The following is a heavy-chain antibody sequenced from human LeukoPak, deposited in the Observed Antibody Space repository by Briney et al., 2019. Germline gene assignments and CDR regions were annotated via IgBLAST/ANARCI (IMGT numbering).Heavy chain of an antibody. V-gene: IGHV3-23*01. CDR3: ARDLGGIVLMGGNYMDV. J-gene: IGHJ6*03. CDR1: GFTFSSYA. D-gene: IGHD2-8*01. CDR2: ISGSGGSS. Sequence: PGGSLGLSCAASGFTFSSYAMSWVRQAPGKGLEWVSGISGSGGSSYYADSVKGRFTISRDNSKNTLYLQMNSPRAEDTAVYYCARDLGGIVLMGGNYMDVWGKGTTVTVSS.